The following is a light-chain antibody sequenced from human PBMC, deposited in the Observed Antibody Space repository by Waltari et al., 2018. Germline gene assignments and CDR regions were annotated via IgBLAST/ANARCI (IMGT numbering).Light chain of an antibody. V-gene: IGKV3-15*01. CDR1: QRISSH. CDR3: QQYNNWSLT. J-gene: IGKJ4*01. Sequence: ETVMTQSPATLSALPGERVTLSCGASQRISSHLAWYQQKPGQPPRLVMYSASSRATGVPVRFSGSGSGTDFTLTISNLQSEDFAVYYCQQYNNWSLTFGGGTKVEL. CDR2: SAS.